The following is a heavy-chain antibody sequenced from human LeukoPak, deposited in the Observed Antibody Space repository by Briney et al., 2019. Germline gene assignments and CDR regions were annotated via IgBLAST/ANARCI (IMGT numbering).Heavy chain of an antibody. J-gene: IGHJ5*02. D-gene: IGHD3-10*01. CDR3: AKGRPIPRLLWFGESPPGEDWFDP. V-gene: IGHV3-9*01. Sequence: GGSLRLSCAASGFTFDDYAMHWVRQAPGKGLEWVSGISWNSGSIGYADSVKGRFTISRDNAKNSLYLQMNSLRAEDTALYYCAKGRPIPRLLWFGESPPGEDWFDPWGQGTLVTVSS. CDR2: ISWNSGSI. CDR1: GFTFDDYA.